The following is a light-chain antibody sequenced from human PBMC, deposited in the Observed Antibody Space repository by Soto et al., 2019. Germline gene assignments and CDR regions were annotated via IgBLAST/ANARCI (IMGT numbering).Light chain of an antibody. CDR2: GAS. CDR3: QQYDSSFT. CDR1: QPVTTTY. V-gene: IGKV3-20*01. J-gene: IGKJ4*01. Sequence: IVLTQSPATLSLSPGERATLSCTASQPVTTTYIAWYQQKFGQAPRLLIYGASTRATGTPDMFTGGGFGTDFTLTISRVEPEDFAVYYCQQYDSSFTFGGGTKVEMK.